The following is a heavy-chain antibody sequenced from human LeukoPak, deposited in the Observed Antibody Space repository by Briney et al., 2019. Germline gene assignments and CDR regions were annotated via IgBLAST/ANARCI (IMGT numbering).Heavy chain of an antibody. CDR3: ARKYCSGGSCYAFDY. D-gene: IGHD2-15*01. CDR1: GGTFSSYA. V-gene: IGHV1-69*05. J-gene: IGHJ4*02. CDR2: IIPIFGTA. Sequence: SVKVSCKASGGTFSSYAISWVRQAPGQGLEWMGGIIPIFGTANYAQKFQGRVTMTRDTSTSTVYMELSSLRSEDTAVYYCARKYCSGGSCYAFDYWGQGTLVTVSS.